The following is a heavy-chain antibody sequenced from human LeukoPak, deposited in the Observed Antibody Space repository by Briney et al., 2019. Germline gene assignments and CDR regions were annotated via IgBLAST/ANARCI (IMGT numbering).Heavy chain of an antibody. V-gene: IGHV1-2*06. CDR2: INPKSGGT. CDR3: ARDWGDSSGLRAVYYYYYYMDV. CDR1: GYTFTGHY. D-gene: IGHD6-19*01. J-gene: IGHJ6*03. Sequence: ASVKVSCKASGYTFTGHYMHWVRQAPGQGLEWMGRINPKSGGTNYAQKFQGRVTMTRDTSISTAYMELSRLRSDDTAVYYCARDWGDSSGLRAVYYYYYYMDVWGKGTTVTVSS.